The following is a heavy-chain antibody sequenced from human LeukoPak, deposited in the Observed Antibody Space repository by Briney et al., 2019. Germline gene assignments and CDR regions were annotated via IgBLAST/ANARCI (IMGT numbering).Heavy chain of an antibody. V-gene: IGHV4-4*09. CDR3: ARRVVPAAIPSSNWFDP. D-gene: IGHD2-2*02. CDR1: GGSISSYY. CDR2: IYTSGST. Sequence: SETLSPTCTVSGGSISSYYWSWIRQPPGKGLEWIGYIYTSGSTNYNPSLKSRVTISVDTSKNQFSLKLSSVTAADTAVYYCARRVVPAAIPSSNWFDPWGQGTLVTVSS. J-gene: IGHJ5*02.